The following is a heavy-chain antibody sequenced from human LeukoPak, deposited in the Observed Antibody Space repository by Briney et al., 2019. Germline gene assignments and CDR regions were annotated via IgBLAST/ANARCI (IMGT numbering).Heavy chain of an antibody. CDR1: GDSISSSFYY. CDR2: IYYGGGT. J-gene: IGHJ4*02. Sequence: PSETLSLTCTVSGDSISSSFYYWGWLRQPPGKGLERIGSIYYGGGTHYNPSLKSRATIFLDTSMNQFSLRLTSVTAADTALYFCARESFEEPGTMDHWGQGTLVSVSS. D-gene: IGHD4/OR15-4a*01. CDR3: ARESFEEPGTMDH. V-gene: IGHV4-39*07.